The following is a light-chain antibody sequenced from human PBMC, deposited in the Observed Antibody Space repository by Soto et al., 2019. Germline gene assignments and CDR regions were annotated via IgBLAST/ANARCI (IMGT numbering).Light chain of an antibody. V-gene: IGKV3-20*01. CDR2: GES. Sequence: DIVLTQSPGTLSFSPGDSATLSCRASQSVSSSYLAWYQQKTGQAPRLLIYGESSRPTGIPDRFSGSGSGTDLNLTISRLEPEDFAVYSCQKYGSPPTTFGQGTRLEIK. CDR1: QSVSSSY. CDR3: QKYGSPPTT. J-gene: IGKJ5*01.